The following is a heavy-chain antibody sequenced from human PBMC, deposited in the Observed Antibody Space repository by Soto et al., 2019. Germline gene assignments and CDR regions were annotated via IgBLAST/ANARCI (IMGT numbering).Heavy chain of an antibody. CDR1: GFTFDDYG. V-gene: IGHV3-20*04. D-gene: IGHD3-22*01. Sequence: GGSLRLSCAASGFTFDDYGMSWVRQAPGKGLEWVSGINWNGGSTGYADSVKGRFTISRDNAKNSLYLQMNSLRAEDTALYYCARDPVSGYPNYFDYWGQGILVTVSS. CDR2: INWNGGST. J-gene: IGHJ4*02. CDR3: ARDPVSGYPNYFDY.